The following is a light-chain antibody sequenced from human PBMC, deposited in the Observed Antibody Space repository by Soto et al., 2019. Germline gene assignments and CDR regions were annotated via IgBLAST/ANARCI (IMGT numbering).Light chain of an antibody. J-gene: IGKJ5*01. CDR2: GAS. Sequence: DIQMTQSPSSLSASVVDRVTITFQASQDISNYLNWYQQKPGKAPKLLIYGASNLETGVPSRFSGSGSGTDFTFTISSLQAEDIATYFCQQYDSVFTFGQGTRLEIK. CDR1: QDISNY. CDR3: QQYDSVFT. V-gene: IGKV1-33*01.